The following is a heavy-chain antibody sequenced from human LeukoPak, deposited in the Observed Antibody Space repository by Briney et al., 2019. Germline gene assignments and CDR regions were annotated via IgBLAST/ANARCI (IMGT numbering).Heavy chain of an antibody. CDR3: ARASSSWRDYYYYYMDV. CDR2: IYHSGST. CDR1: GGSISSSSYY. V-gene: IGHV4-39*07. Sequence: PSETLSLTCTVSGGSISSSSYYWGWIRQPPGKGLEWIGSIYHSGSTNYNPSLKSRVTISVDKSKNQFSLNLSSVTAADTAVYYCARASSSWRDYYYYYMDVWGKGTTVTVSS. J-gene: IGHJ6*03. D-gene: IGHD6-13*01.